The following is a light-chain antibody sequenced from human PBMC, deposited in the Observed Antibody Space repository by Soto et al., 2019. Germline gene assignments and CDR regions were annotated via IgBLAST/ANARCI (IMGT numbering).Light chain of an antibody. Sequence: QSGLTQPPAASGTPWQRVTISCSGSSSNIGSNTVNWYQQLPGTAPKLLIYSNNQRPSGVPDRFSGSKSGTSASLAISGLQSEDEADYYCAAWDDSLNGLYVFGTGTKVTVL. CDR3: AAWDDSLNGLYV. J-gene: IGLJ1*01. CDR2: SNN. V-gene: IGLV1-44*01. CDR1: SSNIGSNT.